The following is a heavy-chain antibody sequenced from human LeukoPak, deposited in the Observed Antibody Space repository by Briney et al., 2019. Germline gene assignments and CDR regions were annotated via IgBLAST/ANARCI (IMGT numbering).Heavy chain of an antibody. V-gene: IGHV3-23*01. Sequence: GGSLRLSCAASGFTFDDYAMHWVRQAPGKGLEWVSGISGSGGSTYYADSVKGRFTISRDNSKNTLYLQMNSLRAEDTAVYYCAKDPTMIVVVIPDYWGQGTLVTVSS. J-gene: IGHJ4*02. CDR3: AKDPTMIVVVIPDY. CDR2: ISGSGGST. CDR1: GFTFDDYA. D-gene: IGHD3-22*01.